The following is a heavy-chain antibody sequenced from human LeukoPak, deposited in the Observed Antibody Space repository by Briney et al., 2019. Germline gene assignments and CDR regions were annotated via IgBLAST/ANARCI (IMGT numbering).Heavy chain of an antibody. CDR2: INHSGST. J-gene: IGHJ4*02. CDR1: GGSFSGYY. V-gene: IGHV4-34*01. D-gene: IGHD6-19*01. CDR3: ASGSHYGYSSGWLYY. Sequence: SETLSLTCAVYGGSFSGYYWSWIRQPPGKGLEWIGEINHSGSTYYNPSLKSRVTISVDTSKNQFSPRLNSVTAADTGVHYCASGSHYGYSSGWLYYWGQGTLVTVSS.